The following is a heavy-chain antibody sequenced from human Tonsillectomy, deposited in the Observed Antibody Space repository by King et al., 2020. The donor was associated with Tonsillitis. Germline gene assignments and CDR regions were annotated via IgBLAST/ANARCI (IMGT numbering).Heavy chain of an antibody. CDR3: ARPSVGPTTKWFDP. CDR1: GFTFSSYW. CDR2: INQAGSQK. V-gene: IGHV3-7*01. D-gene: IGHD1-26*01. J-gene: IGHJ5*02. Sequence: VQLVESGGGLVQPGGSPRLSCADSGFTFSSYWMSWVRQAPGKGLEWVANINQAGSQKYYVDSVKGRFTISRDNAKNSLYLQMNSLRAEDTAVYFCARPSVGPTTKWFDPWGQGTLVTVSS.